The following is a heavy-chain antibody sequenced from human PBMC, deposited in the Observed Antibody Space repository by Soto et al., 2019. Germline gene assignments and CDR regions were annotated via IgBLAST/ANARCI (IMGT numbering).Heavy chain of an antibody. CDR3: TSPRISSWYTDYMDV. Sequence: GGSLRLSCAASGFTFSGSAMHWVRQASGKGLEWVGRIRSKANSYATAYAASVKGRFTISRDDSKNTAYLQMNSLKTEDTAVYYCTSPRISSWYTDYMDVWGKGTTVTV. CDR2: IRSKANSYAT. J-gene: IGHJ6*03. CDR1: GFTFSGSA. V-gene: IGHV3-73*01. D-gene: IGHD6-13*01.